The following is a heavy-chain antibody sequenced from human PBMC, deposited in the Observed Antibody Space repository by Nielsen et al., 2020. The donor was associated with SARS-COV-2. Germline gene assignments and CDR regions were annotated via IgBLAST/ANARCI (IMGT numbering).Heavy chain of an antibody. CDR1: GYTFTSYD. Sequence: ASVKVSCKASGYTFTSYDINWVRQATGQGLEWMGWMNPNSGNTGYAQKFQGRVTMTRNTSISTAYMELSSLRSEDTAVYYCARKDDYGYYYYYGMDVWGQGTTVTVSS. CDR2: MNPNSGNT. CDR3: ARKDDYGYYYYYGMDV. J-gene: IGHJ6*02. D-gene: IGHD4-17*01. V-gene: IGHV1-8*01.